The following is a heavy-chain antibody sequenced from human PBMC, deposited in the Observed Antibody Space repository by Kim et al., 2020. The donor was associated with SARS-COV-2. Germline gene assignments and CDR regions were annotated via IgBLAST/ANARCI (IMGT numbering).Heavy chain of an antibody. Sequence: GGSLRLSCAASGFTFSSYGMHWVRQAPGKGLEWVAVISYDGSNKYYADSVKGRFTISRDNSKNTLYLQMNSLRAEDTAVYYCAKADFLQITMVRGVDYY. D-gene: IGHD3-10*01. CDR1: GFTFSSYG. CDR3: AKADFLQITMVRGVDYY. J-gene: IGHJ6*01. V-gene: IGHV3-30*18. CDR2: ISYDGSNK.